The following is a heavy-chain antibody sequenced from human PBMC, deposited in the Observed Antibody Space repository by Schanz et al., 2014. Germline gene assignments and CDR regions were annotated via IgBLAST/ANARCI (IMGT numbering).Heavy chain of an antibody. CDR2: IIPILGIT. D-gene: IGHD2-2*01. V-gene: IGHV1-69*04. CDR3: ARGGFFDSTSFDS. Sequence: QLMQSGSEVRKPGASVKVSCKASGYIFGSHGMTWVRQAPGQGPELMGRIIPILGITNVAQTFQDRVTITADKSTSTVNMELSSLRSEDTAVYYCARGGFFDSTSFDSWGQGTLVTVSS. J-gene: IGHJ4*02. CDR1: GYIFGSHG.